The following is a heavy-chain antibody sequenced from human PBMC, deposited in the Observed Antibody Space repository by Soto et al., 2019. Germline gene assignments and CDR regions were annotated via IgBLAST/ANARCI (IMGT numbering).Heavy chain of an antibody. CDR3: ARGPSSLTRFDY. V-gene: IGHV4-39*01. D-gene: IGHD2-2*01. J-gene: IGHJ4*02. CDR2: IYYSGRT. CDR1: GESISSSSYY. Sequence: SETLSLTCIVSGESISSSSYYWGWIRQPPGKGLEWIGSIYYSGRTYYNPSFKRRVTISIDTSKNQFSLKLSSVTATDTAVYYCARGPSSLTRFDYWGQGTLVTVSS.